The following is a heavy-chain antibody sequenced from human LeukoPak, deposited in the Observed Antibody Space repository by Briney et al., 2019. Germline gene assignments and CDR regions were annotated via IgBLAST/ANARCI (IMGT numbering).Heavy chain of an antibody. CDR3: ARGRIAAAGPNYYYYYMDV. Sequence: ASVTVSCKASGYTFTSYAMHWVRQAPGQRLEWMGWINAGNGNTKYSQEFQGRVTITRDTSASTAYMELSSLRSEDLAVYYCARGRIAAAGPNYYYYYMDVWGKGTTVTVSS. V-gene: IGHV1-3*03. CDR1: GYTFTSYA. CDR2: INAGNGNT. D-gene: IGHD6-13*01. J-gene: IGHJ6*03.